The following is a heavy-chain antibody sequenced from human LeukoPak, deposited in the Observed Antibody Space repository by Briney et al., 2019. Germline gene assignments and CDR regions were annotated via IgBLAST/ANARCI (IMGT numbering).Heavy chain of an antibody. CDR3: ARDNPQTGFSSGWDAFDT. CDR2: ISSSGGTI. J-gene: IGHJ3*02. D-gene: IGHD6-19*01. CDR1: GFTFSSYE. V-gene: IGHV3-48*03. Sequence: GGSLRLSCAVSGFTFSSYEMNWVRQAPGKGLEWVSYISSSGGTIYYADSVKGRFTISRDNAKNSLYLQMNSLRAEDTAVYYCARDNPQTGFSSGWDAFDTWGQGTMVTVSS.